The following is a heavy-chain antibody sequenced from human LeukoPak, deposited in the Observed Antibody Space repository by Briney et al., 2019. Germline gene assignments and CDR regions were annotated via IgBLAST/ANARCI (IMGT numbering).Heavy chain of an antibody. V-gene: IGHV4-61*02. CDR3: AREVATVYYYYYMDV. Sequence: SETLSLTCTVSGGSISSGSYYWSWIRQPAGKGLEWIGRIYTSGSTNYNPSLKSRVTISVDTSKYQFSLKLSSVTAADTAVYYCAREVATVYYYYYMDVWGKGTTVTVSS. CDR2: IYTSGST. J-gene: IGHJ6*03. D-gene: IGHD6-13*01. CDR1: GGSISSGSYY.